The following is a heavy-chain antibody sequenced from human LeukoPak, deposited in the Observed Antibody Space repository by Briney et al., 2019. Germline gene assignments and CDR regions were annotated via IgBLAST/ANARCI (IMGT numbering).Heavy chain of an antibody. CDR2: VIPIFGTA. CDR1: GGTFSSNA. CDR3: ARDIVVVVADESHAFDI. D-gene: IGHD2-15*01. V-gene: IGHV1-69*05. Sequence: ASVKVSCKASGGTFSSNAISWVRQAPGQGLEWMGGVIPIFGTANYAQKFQGRVTITTDESTSTAYMELSSLRSEDTAVYYCARDIVVVVADESHAFDIWGQGTMVTVSS. J-gene: IGHJ3*02.